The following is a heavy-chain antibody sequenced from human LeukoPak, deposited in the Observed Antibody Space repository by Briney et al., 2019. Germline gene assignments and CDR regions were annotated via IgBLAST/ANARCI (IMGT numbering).Heavy chain of an antibody. V-gene: IGHV3-33*05. CDR2: ISYDGSNK. CDR3: ARVRPGSNYVDFDY. Sequence: PGRSLRLSWAASGXTFSSCGVHWVRQAPGKGLEWVAVISYDGSNKYYAGSVKGRFTIARDNSKSTLYLQMNSLRAEDTAVYYCARVRPGSNYVDFDYWGQGTLVTVSS. CDR1: GXTFSSCG. D-gene: IGHD4-11*01. J-gene: IGHJ4*02.